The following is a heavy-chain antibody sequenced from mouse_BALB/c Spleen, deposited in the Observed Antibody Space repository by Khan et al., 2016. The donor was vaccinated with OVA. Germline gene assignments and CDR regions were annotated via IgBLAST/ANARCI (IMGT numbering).Heavy chain of an antibody. V-gene: IGHV5-6-5*01. Sequence: EVELVESGGGLVKPGGSLKLSCAASGFTFSNYAMSWVRQSPEKRLEWVASFSSGDSTYYPDSVKGRFTISRDNARNTLYLQMSSLRSEDTAMYYCAREYWFAYWGQGTLVTVSA. J-gene: IGHJ3*01. CDR2: FSSGDST. CDR3: AREYWFAY. CDR1: GFTFSNYA.